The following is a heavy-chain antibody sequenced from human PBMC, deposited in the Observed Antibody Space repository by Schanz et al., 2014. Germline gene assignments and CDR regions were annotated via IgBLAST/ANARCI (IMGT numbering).Heavy chain of an antibody. CDR1: GFSFSTYA. CDR3: ARDLAGGGNDV. Sequence: QVQLVESGGGVVQPGRSLRLSCAASGFSFSTYAMHWVRQAPGKGLEWVAVISDDGSRRHYADFVTGRFTISRDNSKDTVYLQMNSLRAEDTAVYYCARDLAGGGNDVWGQGTLVTVSS. CDR2: ISDDGSRR. V-gene: IGHV3-30*04. J-gene: IGHJ4*02. D-gene: IGHD2-15*01.